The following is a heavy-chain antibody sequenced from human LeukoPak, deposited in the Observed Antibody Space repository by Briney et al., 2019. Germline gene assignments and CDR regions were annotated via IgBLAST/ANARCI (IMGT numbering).Heavy chain of an antibody. V-gene: IGHV3-30*03. CDR1: GFTFSDYG. Sequence: PGGSLRLSCAASGFTFSDYGMHWVRQAPGKGLEWVTVISNEGRVQYYADSVKGRFTISRDNSENTLYLQMNSLRAEDTAVYYCARSDSSGYTDYWGQGTLVTVSS. J-gene: IGHJ4*02. CDR3: ARSDSSGYTDY. D-gene: IGHD3-22*01. CDR2: ISNEGRVQ.